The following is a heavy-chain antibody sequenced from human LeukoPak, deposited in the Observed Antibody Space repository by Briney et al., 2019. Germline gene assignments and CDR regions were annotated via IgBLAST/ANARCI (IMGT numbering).Heavy chain of an antibody. V-gene: IGHV3-53*01. CDR2: LYSGGTT. Sequence: GGSLRLSCAASGFTVSSNYMSWVRQAPGKGLEWVSVLYSGGTTYYADSVKGRFTISRDNSKNTLYLQMNSLRAEDTAVYYCAKHGDSGLNNFDYWGQGTLDTVSS. CDR1: GFTVSSNY. D-gene: IGHD4-17*01. J-gene: IGHJ4*02. CDR3: AKHGDSGLNNFDY.